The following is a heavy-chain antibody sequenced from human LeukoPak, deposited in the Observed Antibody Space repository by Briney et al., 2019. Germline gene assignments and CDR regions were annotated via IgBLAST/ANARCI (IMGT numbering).Heavy chain of an antibody. V-gene: IGHV1-46*01. J-gene: IGHJ6*02. CDR2: INPSGGSA. CDR1: GYTFTSYY. Sequence: ASVKVSCKASGYTFTSYYMHWVRQAPGQGLEWMGIINPSGGSASYAQKFQGRVTMTRDTSTSTVYMELSSLRSEDTAVYYCARDRSGARYGMDVWGQGTTVTVSS. D-gene: IGHD3-10*01. CDR3: ARDRSGARYGMDV.